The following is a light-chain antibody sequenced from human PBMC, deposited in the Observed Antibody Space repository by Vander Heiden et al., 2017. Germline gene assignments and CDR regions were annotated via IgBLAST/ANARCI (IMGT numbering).Light chain of an antibody. J-gene: IGKJ1*01. CDR1: QSISTY. V-gene: IGKV1-39*01. CDR3: QQSNGLPRT. Sequence: DIQMTQSPSSLSASVGDRVTITCRASQSISTYLNWYQHKPGKAPKFLIYAASNLQSGVPSRFSGSGSGTDFTLTIGNLQPEDFATYYCQQSNGLPRTFGQGTKLEI. CDR2: AAS.